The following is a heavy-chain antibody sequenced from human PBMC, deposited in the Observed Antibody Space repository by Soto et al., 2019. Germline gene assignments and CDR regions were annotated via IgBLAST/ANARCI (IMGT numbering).Heavy chain of an antibody. CDR1: GGTFSSYT. D-gene: IGHD4-17*01. CDR3: ARGNYGDSVSLGY. J-gene: IGHJ4*02. V-gene: IGHV1-69*02. Sequence: QVQLVQSGAEVKKPGSSVKVSCKASGGTFSSYTISWVRQAPGQGLEWMGRIIPILGIANYAQKFQGRVTITGDKSTSTAYRGLSSLRSEDTAVYYCARGNYGDSVSLGYWGQGTLVTVSS. CDR2: IIPILGIA.